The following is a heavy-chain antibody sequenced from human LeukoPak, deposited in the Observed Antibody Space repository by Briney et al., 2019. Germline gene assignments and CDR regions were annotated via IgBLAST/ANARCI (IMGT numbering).Heavy chain of an antibody. CDR2: ISYGGSNK. CDR3: ARDAALDY. J-gene: IGHJ4*02. CDR1: GFTFSSYA. D-gene: IGHD6-25*01. V-gene: IGHV3-30-3*01. Sequence: PGRSLRLSCAASGFTFSSYAMHCVRQAPGKGLEWVAVISYGGSNKYYADSVKGRFTISRDNSKNTLYLQMNSLRAEDTAVYYCARDAALDYWGQGTLVTVSS.